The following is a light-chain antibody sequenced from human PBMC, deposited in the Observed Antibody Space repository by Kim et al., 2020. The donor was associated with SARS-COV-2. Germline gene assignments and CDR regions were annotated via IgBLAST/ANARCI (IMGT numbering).Light chain of an antibody. J-gene: IGKJ5*01. V-gene: IGKV1-16*02. CDR1: QDISNY. CDR3: QQYSTYPIT. CDR2: DAS. Sequence: DIQMTQSPSSLSASVGDRVTITCRASQDISNYLAWFQQKPGKAPKSLIYDASSLQGGVPSKFSGSGSGTDFTLTISSLQREDFATYYCQQYSTYPITFGQGTRLEIK.